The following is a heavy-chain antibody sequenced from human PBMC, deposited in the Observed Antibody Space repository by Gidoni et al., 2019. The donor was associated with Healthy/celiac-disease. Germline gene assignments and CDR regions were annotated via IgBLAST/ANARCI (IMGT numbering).Heavy chain of an antibody. CDR1: GFTFSNAW. Sequence: EVQLVESGGGLVKPGGSLRLSCAASGFTFSNAWMSWVRQAPGKGLEWVGRIKSKTDGGRTDYAAPVKGRFTISRDDSKNTLYLQMNSLKTEDTAVYYCTTVLLWGQGTLVTVSS. CDR3: TTVLL. V-gene: IGHV3-15*01. CDR2: IKSKTDGGRT. D-gene: IGHD1-26*01. J-gene: IGHJ4*02.